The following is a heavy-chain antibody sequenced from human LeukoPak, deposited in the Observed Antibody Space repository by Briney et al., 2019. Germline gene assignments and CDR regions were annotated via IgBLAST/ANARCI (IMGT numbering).Heavy chain of an antibody. D-gene: IGHD2-15*01. CDR1: GFTFSSYS. Sequence: GGSLRLSCAASGFTFSSYSMNWVRQAPGKGLEWVSYISSSSSTIYYADSVKGRFTISRDNAKNSLYLQMNSLRAEDTAVYYCARTLGYCSVGSCPNWFDPWGQGTLVTVSS. J-gene: IGHJ5*02. CDR2: ISSSSSTI. CDR3: ARTLGYCSVGSCPNWFDP. V-gene: IGHV3-48*01.